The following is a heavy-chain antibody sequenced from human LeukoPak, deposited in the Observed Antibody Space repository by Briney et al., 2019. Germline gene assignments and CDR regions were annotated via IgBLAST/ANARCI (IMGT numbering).Heavy chain of an antibody. D-gene: IGHD3-16*01. CDR3: ARQDRGGVTNNWFDP. CDR2: IYYSGST. Sequence: SETLSLTCTVSGGSISSSSYYWGWIRQPPGKGLEWIGSIYYSGSTYYNPSLKSRVTISVDTSKNQFSLKLSSVTAADTAVYYCARQDRGGVTNNWFDPWGQGTLDTVSS. CDR1: GGSISSSSYY. J-gene: IGHJ5*02. V-gene: IGHV4-39*01.